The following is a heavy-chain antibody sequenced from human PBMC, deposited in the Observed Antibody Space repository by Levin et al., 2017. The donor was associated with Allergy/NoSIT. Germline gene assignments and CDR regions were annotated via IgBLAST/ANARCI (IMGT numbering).Heavy chain of an antibody. CDR1: GFTFNDHA. V-gene: IGHV3-9*01. J-gene: IGHJ6*01. CDR2: INWNGGSI. Sequence: LSLTCAASGFTFNDHAMHWVRQAPGKGLEWVSGINWNGGSIGYADSVKGRFTISRDNAKNSLYLQMTSLRAGDTALYYCTRDIGESYGYYGMDVWGQGTTVTVSS. D-gene: IGHD3-16*01. CDR3: TRDIGESYGYYGMDV.